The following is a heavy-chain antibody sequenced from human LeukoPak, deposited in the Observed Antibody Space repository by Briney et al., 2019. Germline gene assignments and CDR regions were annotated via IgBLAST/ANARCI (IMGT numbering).Heavy chain of an antibody. Sequence: GGSLRLSCAASGFTFSSYNMKWVRQAPGEGLEWVANIKQDGSEKYYVDSVKGRFTISRDNAKNSLYLQMNSLRAEDTAMYYCARDSAGNDYWGQGTLVTVSS. CDR2: IKQDGSEK. D-gene: IGHD6-13*01. J-gene: IGHJ4*02. V-gene: IGHV3-7*01. CDR1: GFTFSSYN. CDR3: ARDSAGNDY.